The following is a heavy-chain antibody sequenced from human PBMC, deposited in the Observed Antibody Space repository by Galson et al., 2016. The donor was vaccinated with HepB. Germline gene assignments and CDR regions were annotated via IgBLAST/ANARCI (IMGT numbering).Heavy chain of an antibody. J-gene: IGHJ3*02. CDR2: IYPGDSDT. CDR3: SRQDYDILTGFHSPYNAFDI. Sequence: QSGAEVKKPGESLKISCTGSGYTFSSHWIGWLRQMPEKGLEWQGVIYPGDSDTRYSPSFQGQVTISVDKSISTAYLQWSSLKASDTAIYYCSRQDYDILTGFHSPYNAFDIWGQGTKVTVSS. D-gene: IGHD3-9*01. V-gene: IGHV5-51*01. CDR1: GYTFSSHW.